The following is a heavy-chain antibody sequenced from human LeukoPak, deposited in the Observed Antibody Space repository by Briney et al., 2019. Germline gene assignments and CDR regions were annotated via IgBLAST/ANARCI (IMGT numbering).Heavy chain of an antibody. Sequence: ASVKVSCKASGFTFTSYDINWVRQASGQGLEWMGWMNPNNGNTGYAQKFQGRVTMTRDTSISTAYMELRGLRAEDTALYYCAKAVLEWWHYYGMDVWGQGTTVTVSS. V-gene: IGHV1-8*01. CDR1: GFTFTSYD. J-gene: IGHJ6*02. D-gene: IGHD3-3*01. CDR3: AKAVLEWWHYYGMDV. CDR2: MNPNNGNT.